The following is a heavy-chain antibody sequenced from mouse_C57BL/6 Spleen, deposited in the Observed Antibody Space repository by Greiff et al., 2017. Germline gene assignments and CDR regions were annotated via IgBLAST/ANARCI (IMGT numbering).Heavy chain of an antibody. J-gene: IGHJ1*03. Sequence: EVKLMESGAELVKPGASVKLSCTASGFNIKDYYMHWVKQRTEQGLEWIGRIDPEDGETKYAPKFQGKATIPADTSSNTAYLQLSSLTSEDTAVYYCARRAIYDGYHVGYFDVWGTGTTVTVSS. V-gene: IGHV14-2*01. CDR3: ARRAIYDGYHVGYFDV. CDR1: GFNIKDYY. CDR2: IDPEDGET. D-gene: IGHD2-3*01.